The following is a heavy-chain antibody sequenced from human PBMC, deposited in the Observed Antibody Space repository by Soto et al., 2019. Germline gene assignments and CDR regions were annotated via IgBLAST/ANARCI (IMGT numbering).Heavy chain of an antibody. Sequence: GGSLRLSCTPSGFTFRNYGLIWVRQAPGKGLEWVALISYGGDHKYYPDSTRGRFTVSRDNFKNMLFLQMDSLTPEDTAVYYCATNLLGYAGDSDALDVWGQGTTVTVSS. CDR2: ISYGGDHK. V-gene: IGHV3-30*03. J-gene: IGHJ6*02. D-gene: IGHD2-21*02. CDR1: GFTFRNYG. CDR3: ATNLLGYAGDSDALDV.